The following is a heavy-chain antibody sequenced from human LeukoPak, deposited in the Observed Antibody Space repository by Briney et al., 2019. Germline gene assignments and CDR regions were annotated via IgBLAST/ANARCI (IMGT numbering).Heavy chain of an antibody. Sequence: SETLSLTCAVSGGSISSGGYSWSWIRQPPGKGLEWIGYIYHSGSTYYNPSLKSRVTISVDRSKNQFSLKLSSVTAADTAVYYCARLGCSSTSCSSFDPWGQGTLVTVSS. J-gene: IGHJ5*02. CDR1: GGSISSGGYS. V-gene: IGHV4-30-2*01. D-gene: IGHD2-2*01. CDR2: IYHSGST. CDR3: ARLGCSSTSCSSFDP.